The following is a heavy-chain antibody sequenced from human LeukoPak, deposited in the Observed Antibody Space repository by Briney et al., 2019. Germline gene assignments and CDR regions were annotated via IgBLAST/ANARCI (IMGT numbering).Heavy chain of an antibody. CDR3: ARELDEGTTSPFDY. V-gene: IGHV3-21*01. Sequence: PGGSLRLSCAASGFTFSSYSMNWVRQAPGKGLEWVSSITSSSSYIYYADSVKGRFTISRDNAKNSLYLQMNSLRAEDTAVYYCARELDEGTTSPFDYWGQGTLVTVSS. CDR2: ITSSSSYI. CDR1: GFTFSSYS. D-gene: IGHD1-1*01. J-gene: IGHJ4*02.